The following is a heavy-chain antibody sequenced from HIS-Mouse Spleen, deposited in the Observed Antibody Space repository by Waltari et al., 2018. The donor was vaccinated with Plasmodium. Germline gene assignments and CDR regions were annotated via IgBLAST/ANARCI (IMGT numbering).Heavy chain of an antibody. D-gene: IGHD6-13*01. V-gene: IGHV3-74*01. Sequence: EVQLVESGGGLVQPGWSLRLSGAAPGFTFSSHWMHWVRQAPGKGLVWGSRINSYGSSTRYADSVKGRFTISRDNAKNTLYLQMNSLRAEDTAVYYCARTIAVVGTGDALDIWGQGTMVTVSS. J-gene: IGHJ3*02. CDR2: INSYGSST. CDR3: ARTIAVVGTGDALDI. CDR1: GFTFSSHW.